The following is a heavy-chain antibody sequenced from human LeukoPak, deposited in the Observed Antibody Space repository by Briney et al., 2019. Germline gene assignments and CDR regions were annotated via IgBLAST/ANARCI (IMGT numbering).Heavy chain of an antibody. D-gene: IGHD6-13*01. CDR3: AKDSASQYSSTWVGAFDI. CDR2: ISWNSGTI. Sequence: GGSLRLSCAASGFTFDDYAMHWVRQVPWKGLEWDSGISWNSGTIGYADSVEGRFTISRDNAKNSLYLQMISLRVEDTALYYCAKDSASQYSSTWVGAFDIWGQGTMVTVSS. V-gene: IGHV3-9*01. J-gene: IGHJ3*02. CDR1: GFTFDDYA.